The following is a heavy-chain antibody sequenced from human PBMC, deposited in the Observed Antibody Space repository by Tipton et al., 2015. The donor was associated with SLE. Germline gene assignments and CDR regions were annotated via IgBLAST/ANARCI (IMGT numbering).Heavy chain of an antibody. CDR1: GFTFSDYY. V-gene: IGHV3-11*06. CDR3: ARSKGSLTISFDY. D-gene: IGHD3-3*01. CDR2: ISSSSSYT. Sequence: SLRLSCAASGFTFSDYYMSWIRQAPGKGLEWVSYISSSSSYTNYADSVKGRFTISRDNAKNSLYLQMNSLRAEDTAVYYCARSKGSLTISFDYWGQGTLVTVSS. J-gene: IGHJ4*02.